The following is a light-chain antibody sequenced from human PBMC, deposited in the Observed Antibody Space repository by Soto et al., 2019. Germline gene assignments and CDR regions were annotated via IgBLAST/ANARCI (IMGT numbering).Light chain of an antibody. J-gene: IGKJ1*01. CDR2: KAS. Sequence: DVPMTQFPSTLSASVGDRVTITCRASHSISSWLAWYQQRPGKAPKLLIYKASSLESGVPSRFSGSGSGTEFTFTISSLQPDDFATYYCQQYNTYPTFGQGTKVEIK. CDR1: HSISSW. CDR3: QQYNTYPT. V-gene: IGKV1-5*03.